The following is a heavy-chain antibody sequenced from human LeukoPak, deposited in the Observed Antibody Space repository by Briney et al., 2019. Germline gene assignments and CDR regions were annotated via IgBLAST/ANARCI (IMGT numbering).Heavy chain of an antibody. CDR1: GVSISDYY. CDR2: IFGSGSS. D-gene: IGHD6-13*01. CDR3: ATKVGPGYSSSWEGAAFDI. V-gene: IGHV4-59*12. Sequence: SETLCLTCTVSGVSISDYYWSWIRQPPGKGLEWIGWIFGSGSSNYNPSLKSRVTISVDTSKNQFSLKLSSVTAADTAVYYCATKVGPGYSSSWEGAAFDIWGQGTMVTVSS. J-gene: IGHJ3*02.